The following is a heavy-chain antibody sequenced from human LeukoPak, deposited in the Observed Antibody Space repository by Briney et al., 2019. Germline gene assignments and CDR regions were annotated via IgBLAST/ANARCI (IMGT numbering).Heavy chain of an antibody. CDR1: GFTFSSYA. CDR2: ISYDGSNK. CDR3: ARDRNYCGSGSDY. D-gene: IGHD3-10*01. V-gene: IGHV3-30*04. J-gene: IGHJ4*02. Sequence: GGSLRLSCAASGFTFSSYAMHWVRQAPGKGLEWVAVISYDGSNKYYADSVKGRFTISRDNSKNTLYLQMNSLRAEDTAVYYCARDRNYCGSGSDYWGQGTLVTVSS.